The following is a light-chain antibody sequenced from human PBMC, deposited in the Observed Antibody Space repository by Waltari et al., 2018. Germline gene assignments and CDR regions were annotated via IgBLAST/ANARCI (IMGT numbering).Light chain of an antibody. Sequence: ETVLTQSPGTLSLSPGERASLSCRASQSVTGSYITWYQQRPGQAPRLLIYGASNRATGIPDRFSGSRSGTEFTLTISRLERDDFAVYYCQQYGDSRWTFVQGTKVEIK. CDR2: GAS. CDR1: QSVTGSY. J-gene: IGKJ1*01. CDR3: QQYGDSRWT. V-gene: IGKV3-20*01.